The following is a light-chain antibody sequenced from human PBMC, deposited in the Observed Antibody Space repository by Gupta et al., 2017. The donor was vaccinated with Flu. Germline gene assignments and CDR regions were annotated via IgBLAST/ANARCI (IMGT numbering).Light chain of an antibody. J-gene: IGLJ1*01. CDR3: GAYAGSTRYV. V-gene: IGLV2-8*01. CDR2: EVT. Sequence: HSALTQPPSASGSPGQPVTIPCTATSSDIGGYNYVSWYQHHPGKAPKVLIYEVTLRPTGLPARFFGSKSGNTASRTVSWLQAEDEAYYYCGAYAGSTRYVFGTGTKVTVL. CDR1: SSDIGGYNY.